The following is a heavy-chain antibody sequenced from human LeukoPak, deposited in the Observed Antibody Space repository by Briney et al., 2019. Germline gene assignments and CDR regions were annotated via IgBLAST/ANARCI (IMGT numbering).Heavy chain of an antibody. CDR2: MNANSGNT. CDR3: ARGAGSDGRDWFDP. V-gene: IGHV1-8*01. Sequence: HWASVKVSCKASGYTFTSNDINWVRQATGQGLEWMGWMNANSGNTGYAQKFQGRVTMTRDTSISTAYMELSSLRSEDTAVYYCARGAGSDGRDWFDPWGQGTLVTVSS. J-gene: IGHJ5*02. D-gene: IGHD5-24*01. CDR1: GYTFTSND.